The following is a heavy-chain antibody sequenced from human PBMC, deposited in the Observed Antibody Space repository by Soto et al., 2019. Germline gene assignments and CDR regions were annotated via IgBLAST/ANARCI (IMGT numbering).Heavy chain of an antibody. D-gene: IGHD5-18*01. CDR1: GDSVSSSSYY. J-gene: IGHJ4*02. Sequence: PSETLSLICTVSGDSVSSSSYYWTWVRQPPGKGLEWIGYISYSGSTDYNPSLQSRVTISIDTSKNQFSLRLTSVTAADTAFYYCARDIRGYSRAFDYWGQGTLVTVSS. CDR3: ARDIRGYSRAFDY. CDR2: ISYSGST. V-gene: IGHV4-61*01.